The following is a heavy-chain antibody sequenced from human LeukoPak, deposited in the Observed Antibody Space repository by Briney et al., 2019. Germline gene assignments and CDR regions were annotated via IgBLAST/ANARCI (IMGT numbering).Heavy chain of an antibody. V-gene: IGHV4-30-2*01. J-gene: IGHJ5*02. CDR2: IYHSGST. CDR3: ARGAATGTTGIWWFDP. D-gene: IGHD1-1*01. Sequence: SETLSLTCTVSGGSISSGGYYWSWLRQPPGKGLEWIGYIYHSGSTYYNPSLKSRVTISVDRSKNQFSMKLSSVTAADTAVYYCARGAATGTTGIWWFDPWGQGTLVTVSS. CDR1: GGSISSGGYY.